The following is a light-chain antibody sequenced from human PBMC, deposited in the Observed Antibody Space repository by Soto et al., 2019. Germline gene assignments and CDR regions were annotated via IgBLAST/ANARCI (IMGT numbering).Light chain of an antibody. Sequence: QSALTQPPSASGTPGQRVTISCSGSSSNIGSNPVNWYQQLPGTAPKLLIYSNYQRPSGVPDRFSGSKSGTSASLATSGLQPEDEADYYCVVWDDSLNAYVFGTGTKVTVL. CDR1: SSNIGSNP. CDR3: VVWDDSLNAYV. V-gene: IGLV1-44*01. CDR2: SNY. J-gene: IGLJ1*01.